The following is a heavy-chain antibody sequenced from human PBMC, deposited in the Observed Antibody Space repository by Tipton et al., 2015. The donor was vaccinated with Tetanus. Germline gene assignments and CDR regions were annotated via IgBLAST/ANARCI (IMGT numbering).Heavy chain of an antibody. CDR2: IYYSGDT. D-gene: IGHD2-8*01. CDR1: GASIRGSGFF. Sequence: TLSLTCTVYGASIRGSGFFSNWVRQHPGKGMEWIGYIYYSGDTYINPSLKSRVTMSVDTSKNQFSLNVSSVTAADTAVYYCARDQGGGRVVRCIWYDPCGPATLVTVPS. CDR3: ARDQGGGRVVRCIWYDP. J-gene: IGHJ5*02. V-gene: IGHV4-31*03.